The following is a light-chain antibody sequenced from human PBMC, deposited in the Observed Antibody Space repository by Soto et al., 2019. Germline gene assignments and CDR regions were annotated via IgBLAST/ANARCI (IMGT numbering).Light chain of an antibody. CDR3: QQYNSYSWT. V-gene: IGKV1-5*01. Sequence: DIQLTQSPSTLSASLGDRVTLTCRASQSISSWLAWYQQKPGKAPKLLIYDASSLESGVPSRFGGSGSGTEFTLTISSLQPDDFATYYCQQYNSYSWTFGQGTKVDI. CDR2: DAS. CDR1: QSISSW. J-gene: IGKJ1*01.